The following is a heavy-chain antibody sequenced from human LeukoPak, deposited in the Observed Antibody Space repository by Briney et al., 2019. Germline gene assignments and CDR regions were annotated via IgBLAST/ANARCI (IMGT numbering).Heavy chain of an antibody. CDR3: ARGAYYDSSGYYVGY. CDR1: GFTFSINY. D-gene: IGHD3-22*01. V-gene: IGHV3-53*01. J-gene: IGHJ4*02. CDR2: LYSGGNT. Sequence: GGSLRLSCAASGFTFSINYMSWVRQAPGKGLEWVSILYSGGNTYYADSVKGRFTISRDNSKNTLYLQMNSLRAEDTAVYYCARGAYYDSSGYYVGYWGQGTLVTVSS.